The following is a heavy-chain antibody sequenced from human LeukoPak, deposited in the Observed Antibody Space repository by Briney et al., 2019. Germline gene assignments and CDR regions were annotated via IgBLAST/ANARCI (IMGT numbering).Heavy chain of an antibody. Sequence: GGCLRLSCAASGFTFSSYGMHWVRQAPGKALEWVAFIRYDGSNKYYADSVKGRFTISRDNSKNTLYLQMNSLRAEDTAVYYCAKERDTAMVTIDYWGQGTLVTVSS. J-gene: IGHJ4*02. V-gene: IGHV3-30*02. CDR1: GFTFSSYG. D-gene: IGHD5-18*01. CDR2: IRYDGSNK. CDR3: AKERDTAMVTIDY.